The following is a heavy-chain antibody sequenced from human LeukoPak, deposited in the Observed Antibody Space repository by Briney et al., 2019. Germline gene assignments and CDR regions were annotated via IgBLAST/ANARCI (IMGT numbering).Heavy chain of an antibody. V-gene: IGHV3-20*04. CDR3: ARDVAATTVAAGAFDP. CDR2: IDWRGANT. Sequence: PGGSLRLSCEASGFTSNGLMFDDFGMSWFRQGPGKGLEWVSGIDWRGANTGYADSVKGRFTISRDNGKNFLYLQMNSLRDEDTALYYCARDVAATTVAAGAFDPWGQGTLVIVTS. CDR1: GFTSNGLMFDDFG. D-gene: IGHD2-15*01. J-gene: IGHJ5*02.